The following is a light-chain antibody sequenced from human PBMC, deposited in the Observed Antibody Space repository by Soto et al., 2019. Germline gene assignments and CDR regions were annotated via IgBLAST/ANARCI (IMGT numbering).Light chain of an antibody. CDR3: SSYAGSNNLKV. V-gene: IGLV2-8*01. CDR2: EVN. Sequence: QSVLTQPPSASGSPGQSVTISCTGTSSDVGDYNYVSWYQQHPGKAPKLMIYEVNKRPSGVPDRFSGSKSGNTASLTVSGLQAEDEADYYCSSYAGSNNLKVFGTGTKVTVL. CDR1: SSDVGDYNY. J-gene: IGLJ1*01.